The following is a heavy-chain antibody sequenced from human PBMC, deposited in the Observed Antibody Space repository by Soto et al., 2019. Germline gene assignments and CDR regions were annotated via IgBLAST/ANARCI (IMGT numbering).Heavy chain of an antibody. J-gene: IGHJ6*02. CDR2: ISHSGST. V-gene: IGHV4-34*01. CDR3: ARGGDDYDYGVDV. D-gene: IGHD3-16*01. Sequence: ASETQSLTCDVYGGSFNGYHWSWIRQPPGKGLEWIGDISHSGSTDYKPSLKSRVTISADTSKNQFSLRVTSVTAADTAVYYCARGGDDYDYGVDVWGQGTTVTVSS. CDR1: GGSFNGYH.